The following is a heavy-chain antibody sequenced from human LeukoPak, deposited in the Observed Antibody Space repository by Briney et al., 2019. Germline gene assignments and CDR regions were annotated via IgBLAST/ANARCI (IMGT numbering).Heavy chain of an antibody. CDR3: ARKTIAVGVGYFYMDV. CDR1: GYTFTGYY. D-gene: IGHD6-19*01. V-gene: IGHV1-2*02. Sequence: ASVKVSCKASGYTFTGYYMHWVRQAPGQGLEWMGWINPNSGGTNYAQKFQGRVTMTRDTSIGTAYMELSRLRSDDTAVYYCARKTIAVGVGYFYMDVWGKGTTVTVSS. J-gene: IGHJ6*03. CDR2: INPNSGGT.